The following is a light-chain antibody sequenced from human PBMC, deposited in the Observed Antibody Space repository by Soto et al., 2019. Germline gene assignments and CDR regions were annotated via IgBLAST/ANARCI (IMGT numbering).Light chain of an antibody. J-gene: IGLJ2*01. V-gene: IGLV2-23*01. CDR1: SSDIGSYNL. CDR3: CSYAGDSTT. Sequence: QSALTQPASVTGSPGQSIAISCTGTSSDIGSYNLVSWYQQHPGKAPKLIIYEGSERPSGVSNRFSGSKSGNTASLTISGLQTEDEADYYCCSYAGDSTTFGGGTKLTVL. CDR2: EGS.